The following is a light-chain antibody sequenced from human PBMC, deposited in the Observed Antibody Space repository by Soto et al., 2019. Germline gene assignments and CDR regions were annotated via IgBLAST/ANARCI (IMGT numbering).Light chain of an antibody. J-gene: IGLJ2*01. CDR2: EGS. V-gene: IGLV2-23*01. CDR3: CSYAGSSILV. Sequence: QSALTQPASVSGSHGQSITISCTGTSSDVGNYNLVSWYQQYPGKAPKLMIYEGSKRPSGVSNRFSGSKSGNTASLTISGLQAEDEADYYCCSYAGSSILVFGGGTKLTVL. CDR1: SSDVGNYNL.